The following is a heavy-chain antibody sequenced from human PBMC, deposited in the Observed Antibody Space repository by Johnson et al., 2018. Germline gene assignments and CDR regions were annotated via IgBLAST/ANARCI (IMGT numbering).Heavy chain of an antibody. CDR1: GFTFSSYG. V-gene: IGHV3-30*18. D-gene: IGHD4-23*01. J-gene: IGHJ1*01. CDR2: ISYDGSNK. Sequence: VQLVESGGGLVQPGGSLRLSCAASGFTFSSYGMHWVRQAPGKGLEWVAVISYDGSNKYYADSVKGRFTISRDNSKNTLYLQMNSLRAEDTAVYYCAKDSGTTVVTPAEYFQHWGQGTLVTVSS. CDR3: AKDSGTTVVTPAEYFQH.